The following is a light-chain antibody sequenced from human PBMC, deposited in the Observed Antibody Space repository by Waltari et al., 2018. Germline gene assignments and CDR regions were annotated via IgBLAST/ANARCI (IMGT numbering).Light chain of an antibody. CDR2: GAS. CDR1: QSISNW. J-gene: IGKJ4*01. Sequence: DIQMTQSPSSVSAFVGDRVTITCRASQSISNWLAWYQQKPGKAPKLLIYGASDLHSGVPSRFSGSGAGTDFTLTISSLQAEEFATYYCQQVNSFPANFGGGTTVEIK. CDR3: QQVNSFPAN. V-gene: IGKV1-12*01.